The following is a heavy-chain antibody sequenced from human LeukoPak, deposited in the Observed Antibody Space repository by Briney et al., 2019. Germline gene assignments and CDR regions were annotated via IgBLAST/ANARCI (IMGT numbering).Heavy chain of an antibody. D-gene: IGHD4-23*01. CDR1: GFIVNSNY. V-gene: IGHV3-66*01. CDR3: ARDDYGCNSHYAFDI. Sequence: GGSLRLSCAASGFIVNSNYMSWVRQAPGKGLECVSFINSGGSTKYAEAVKGRFTISSYNSKNTLYLQTNSLRAEDTAVYYFARDDYGCNSHYAFDIWGQGTMVTVSS. CDR2: INSGGST. J-gene: IGHJ3*02.